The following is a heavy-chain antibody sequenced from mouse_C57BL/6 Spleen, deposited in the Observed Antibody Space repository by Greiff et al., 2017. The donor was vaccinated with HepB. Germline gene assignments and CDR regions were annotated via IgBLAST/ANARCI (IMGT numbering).Heavy chain of an antibody. D-gene: IGHD3-1*01. CDR1: GYTFTSYW. J-gene: IGHJ2*01. Sequence: VQLQQSGAELAKPGASVKLSCKASGYTFTSYWMHWVKQRPGQGLEWIGYINPSSGYTRYNQKFKDKATLTAAKSSSTAYMQLSSLTYEDSAVYYCARSGPQLTLYYFDYWGQGTTLTVSS. CDR2: INPSSGYT. CDR3: ARSGPQLTLYYFDY. V-gene: IGHV1-7*01.